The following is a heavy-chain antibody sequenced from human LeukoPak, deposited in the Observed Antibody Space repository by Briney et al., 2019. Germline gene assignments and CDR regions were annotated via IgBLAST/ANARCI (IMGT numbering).Heavy chain of an antibody. CDR2: IYYSGST. Sequence: SETLSLTCTASGGSISSSSYYWGWIRLPPGKGLEWIGSIYYSGSTYYNPSLKSRVTISVDTSKNQFSLKLSSVTAADTAVCYCASVGYCSGGSCYAFDIWGQGTMVTVSS. CDR1: GGSISSSSYY. D-gene: IGHD2-15*01. J-gene: IGHJ3*02. CDR3: ASVGYCSGGSCYAFDI. V-gene: IGHV4-39*01.